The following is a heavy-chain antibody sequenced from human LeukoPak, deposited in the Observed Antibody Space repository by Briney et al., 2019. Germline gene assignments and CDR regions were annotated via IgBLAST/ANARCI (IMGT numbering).Heavy chain of an antibody. CDR1: GYTFTGYC. CDR2: INPNSGGT. Sequence: ASVKVSCKASGYTFTGYCMHWVRQAPGQGLEWMGWINPNSGGTNYAQKFQGRVTMTRDTSISTAYMELSRLRSDDTAVYYCARVIRWVAPFDYWGQGTLVTVSS. V-gene: IGHV1-2*02. CDR3: ARVIRWVAPFDY. J-gene: IGHJ4*02. D-gene: IGHD2-15*01.